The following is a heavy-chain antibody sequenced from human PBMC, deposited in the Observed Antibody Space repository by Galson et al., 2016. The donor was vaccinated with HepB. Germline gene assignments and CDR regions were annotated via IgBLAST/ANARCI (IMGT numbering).Heavy chain of an antibody. D-gene: IGHD3-10*01. Sequence: TLSLTCTVSGDAVSTGGYYWSWIRQYPGKGLEWIGFISYSGSTYYNPSLQSRVSISVDTSKTHFSLRLTSVTAADTAVYYCARGKRKTVRGGDFDYWGQGTLVTVSS. CDR1: GDAVSTGGYY. CDR3: ARGKRKTVRGGDFDY. J-gene: IGHJ4*01. CDR2: ISYSGST. V-gene: IGHV4-31*03.